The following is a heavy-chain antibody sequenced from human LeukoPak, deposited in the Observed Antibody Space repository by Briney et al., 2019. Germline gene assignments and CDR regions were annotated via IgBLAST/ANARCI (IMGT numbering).Heavy chain of an antibody. V-gene: IGHV4-4*07. CDR3: ARSRFNRYCSGGSCYSGLYNWFDP. D-gene: IGHD2-15*01. J-gene: IGHJ5*02. CDR2: IYTGGST. Sequence: PSETLSLTCTVSGGSISSYYWSWIRQPAGKGLEWIGRIYTGGSTNYNPSLKSRVTMSVDTSKNQFSLKLSSVTAADTAVYYCARSRFNRYCSGGSCYSGLYNWFDPWGQGTLVTVSS. CDR1: GGSISSYY.